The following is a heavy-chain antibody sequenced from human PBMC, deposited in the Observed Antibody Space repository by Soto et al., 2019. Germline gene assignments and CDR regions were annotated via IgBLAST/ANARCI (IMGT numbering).Heavy chain of an antibody. Sequence: SETLSLTCTVSGGSISSYYWSWIRQPPGKGLEWIGYIYDSGSTNYNPSLKSRVTISVDTSKYQFSLKLTSVTAADTAVYYCAAPPRYWVQGTLVTVSS. CDR1: GGSISSYY. J-gene: IGHJ4*02. V-gene: IGHV4-59*01. CDR2: IYDSGST. D-gene: IGHD6-6*01. CDR3: AAPPRY.